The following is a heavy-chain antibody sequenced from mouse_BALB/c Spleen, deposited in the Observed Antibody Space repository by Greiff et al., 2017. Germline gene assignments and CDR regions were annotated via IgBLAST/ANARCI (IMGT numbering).Heavy chain of an antibody. D-gene: IGHD2-3*01. J-gene: IGHJ3*01. V-gene: IGHV1-4*01. CDR2: INPSSGYT. CDR3: ARDGFRSLFAY. CDR1: GYTFTSYT. Sequence: VKLMESGAELARPGASVKMSCKASGYTFTSYTMHWVKQRPGQGLEWIGYINPSSGYTNYNQKFKDKATLTADKSSSTAYMQLSSLTSEDSAVYYCARDGFRSLFAYWGQGTLVTVSA.